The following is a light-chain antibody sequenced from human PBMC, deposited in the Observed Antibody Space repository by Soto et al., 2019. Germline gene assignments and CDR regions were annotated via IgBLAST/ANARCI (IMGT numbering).Light chain of an antibody. J-gene: IGKJ1*01. CDR3: QQYESYSPWT. CDR2: DAS. Sequence: DFRMTQSPSTLSASVGDRVTITCRASQTISSWLAWYQQKPGKAPKLLIYDASTLQSGVPSRYSGSGSGTEFTLTISNLQPDDFATYYCQQYESYSPWTFGQGTKVDIK. V-gene: IGKV1-5*01. CDR1: QTISSW.